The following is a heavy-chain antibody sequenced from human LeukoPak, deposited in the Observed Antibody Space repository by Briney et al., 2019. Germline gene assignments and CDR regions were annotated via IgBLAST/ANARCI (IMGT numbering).Heavy chain of an antibody. V-gene: IGHV4-4*07. D-gene: IGHD2-8*01. Sequence: SGTLSLTCTVSGTFISPYHWSWFRQSAGNGLEWIGLMYSSGSSNYSPPLKSRLTISPDHSKNQFSLRWSSVTAADTAVYYCARVLCVSNGICYAFDIWGQGTTVIVSS. CDR1: GTFISPYH. CDR2: MYSSGSS. J-gene: IGHJ3*02. CDR3: ARVLCVSNGICYAFDI.